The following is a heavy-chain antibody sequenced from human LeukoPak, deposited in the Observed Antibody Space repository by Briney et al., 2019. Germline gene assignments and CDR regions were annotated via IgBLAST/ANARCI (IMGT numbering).Heavy chain of an antibody. Sequence: SETLSLTCTVSGGSISSSSYYWGWIRQPPGKGLEWIGSIYYSGSTCYNPSLKSRVTISVDTSKNQFSLKLSSVTAADTAVYYCARGSSSWSRGSYYYYMDVWGKGTTVTVSS. J-gene: IGHJ6*03. CDR3: ARGSSSWSRGSYYYYMDV. CDR2: IYYSGST. V-gene: IGHV4-39*07. D-gene: IGHD6-13*01. CDR1: GGSISSSSYY.